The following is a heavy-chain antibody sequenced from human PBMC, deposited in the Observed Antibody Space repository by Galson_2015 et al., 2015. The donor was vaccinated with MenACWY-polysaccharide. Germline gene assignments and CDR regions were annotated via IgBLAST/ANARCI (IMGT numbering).Heavy chain of an antibody. J-gene: IGHJ4*02. CDR2: IKSDGSST. D-gene: IGHD5-12*01. CDR1: GFTFSNYW. V-gene: IGHV3-74*01. CDR3: ARGYSAYD. Sequence: SLRLSCAASGFTFSNYWMHWVRQAPGKGLVRVSRIKSDGSSTNYADSVKGRFTISRDNAKNTLYLQMNSLRAEDTALYYCARGYSAYDWGQGTLVTVSA.